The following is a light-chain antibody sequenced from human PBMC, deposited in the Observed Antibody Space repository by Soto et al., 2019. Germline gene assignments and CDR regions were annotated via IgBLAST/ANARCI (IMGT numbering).Light chain of an antibody. CDR2: AAS. CDR1: QGIGSA. CDR3: LQHNSYPPT. J-gene: IGKJ4*01. V-gene: IGKV1-17*01. Sequence: DIQMTQSPSSLSASVGDRVTITCRASQGIGSALGWYQQKPRKAPKRLIYAASSLQSGVPSRFSGSGSGTEYTHAFSSLQPEDFSTYYCLQHNSYPPTFGGGNKVEIK.